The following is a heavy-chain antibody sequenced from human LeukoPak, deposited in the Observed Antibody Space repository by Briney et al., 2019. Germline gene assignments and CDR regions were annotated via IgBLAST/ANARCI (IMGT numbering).Heavy chain of an antibody. V-gene: IGHV3-53*04. Sequence: GGSLRLSCAASGFTVSSNYMSWVRQSPGKGLEWVSVIYSGGSTYYADSVKGRFTISRHNSKNTLYLQMNSLRAEDTAVYYCAREGRSYSSSNWGQGTLVTVSS. D-gene: IGHD6-6*01. CDR3: AREGRSYSSSN. J-gene: IGHJ4*02. CDR2: IYSGGST. CDR1: GFTVSSNY.